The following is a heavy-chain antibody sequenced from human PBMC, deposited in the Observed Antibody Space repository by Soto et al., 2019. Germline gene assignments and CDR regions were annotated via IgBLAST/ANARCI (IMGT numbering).Heavy chain of an antibody. J-gene: IGHJ4*01. CDR3: ACGPTPAPVLVVYAIHYCFDY. CDR1: GGTFSSYA. CDR2: IIPIFGTA. D-gene: IGHD2-8*02. Sequence: QVQLVQSGAEVKKPGSSVTVSCKASGGTFSSYAISWVRQAPGQGLEWMGGIIPIFGTANDAHKFQGRVTITADESTSTACLELGSQRFADTAVYFCACGPTPAPVLVVYAIHYCFDYWGQGTLVTVAS. V-gene: IGHV1-69*01.